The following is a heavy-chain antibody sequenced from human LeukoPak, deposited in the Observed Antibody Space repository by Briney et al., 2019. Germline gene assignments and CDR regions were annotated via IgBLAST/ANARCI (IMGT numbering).Heavy chain of an antibody. CDR1: GYTFTSYY. Sequence: ASVKVSCKASGYTFTSYYMHWVRQAPGQGLEWMGIINPSGGSTSYAQKFQGRVTMTRDTSTSTVYMELSSLRSEDTAVYYCARARVRRPQEGDAFDIWDQGTMVTVSS. CDR2: INPSGGST. D-gene: IGHD3-22*01. V-gene: IGHV1-46*01. CDR3: ARARVRRPQEGDAFDI. J-gene: IGHJ3*02.